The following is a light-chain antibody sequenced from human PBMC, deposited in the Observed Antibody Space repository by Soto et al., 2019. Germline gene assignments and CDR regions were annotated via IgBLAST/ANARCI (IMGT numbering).Light chain of an antibody. CDR2: EVN. V-gene: IGLV2-8*01. CDR3: SSYEGSNNYV. J-gene: IGLJ1*01. Sequence: QSVLAQPPSASGSPGQSVTISCTGTSSDVGNYDSVSWYQHHPGKAPQAVIYEVNKRPSGVPDRFSGSKSGNTASLTVSGLQAEDEGDYHCSSYEGSNNYVFGTGTKVKVL. CDR1: SSDVGNYDS.